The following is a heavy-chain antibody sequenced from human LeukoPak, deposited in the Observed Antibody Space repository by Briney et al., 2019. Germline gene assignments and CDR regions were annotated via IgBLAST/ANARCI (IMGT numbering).Heavy chain of an antibody. CDR3: TRDSSGWYGRFDY. V-gene: IGHV3-49*01. J-gene: IGHJ4*02. CDR1: GFTFGDYA. CDR2: IRSKAYGGTT. Sequence: GGSLRLSCTASGFTFGDYAMSWFRQAPGKGLEWVGFIRSKAYGGTTEYAASVKGRFTISRDGSKSIAYLQMNSLKTEDTAVYYCTRDSSGWYGRFDYWGQGTLVTVSS. D-gene: IGHD6-19*01.